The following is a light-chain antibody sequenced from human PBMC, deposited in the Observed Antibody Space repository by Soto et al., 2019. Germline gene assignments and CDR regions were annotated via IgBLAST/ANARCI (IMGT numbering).Light chain of an antibody. Sequence: QSDLTQPASVSGSPGQSITISCTGTSSDVGGYSYVSWYQQHPGKAPKVVIYDVNNRPSGVSNRFSGSKSGNTASLTISGLRAEDEADYYCSSYASGSSSSTLIFGTGTKVTVL. J-gene: IGLJ1*01. V-gene: IGLV2-14*01. CDR1: SSDVGGYSY. CDR3: SSYASGSSSSTLI. CDR2: DVN.